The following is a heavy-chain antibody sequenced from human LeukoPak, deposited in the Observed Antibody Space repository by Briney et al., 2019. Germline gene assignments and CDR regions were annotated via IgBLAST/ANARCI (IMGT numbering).Heavy chain of an antibody. V-gene: IGHV3-23*01. CDR1: GFTFNSYA. Sequence: GGSLRLSCAASGFTFNSYAMSWVRQAPGKGLEWVSAISGSGGTTYYADSVKGRFTISRDNSKNTLYLQMNSLRAEDTAVYYCAKPSGYSLLPFDCWGQGTLVTVSS. CDR3: AKPSGYSLLPFDC. CDR2: ISGSGGTT. D-gene: IGHD3-22*01. J-gene: IGHJ4*02.